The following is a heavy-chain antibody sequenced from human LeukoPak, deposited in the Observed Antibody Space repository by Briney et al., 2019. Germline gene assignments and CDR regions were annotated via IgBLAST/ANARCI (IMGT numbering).Heavy chain of an antibody. J-gene: IGHJ4*02. Sequence: GGSLRLSCAASGFTFSSYGMHWVRQAPGKGLEWVAFIRYDGSNKYYADSVKGRFTISRDNSKNTLYLQMNSLRAEDTAVYYCAKDSALAARVGDYWGQGTLVTVSS. CDR2: IRYDGSNK. CDR1: GFTFSSYG. CDR3: AKDSALAARVGDY. V-gene: IGHV3-30*02. D-gene: IGHD6-6*01.